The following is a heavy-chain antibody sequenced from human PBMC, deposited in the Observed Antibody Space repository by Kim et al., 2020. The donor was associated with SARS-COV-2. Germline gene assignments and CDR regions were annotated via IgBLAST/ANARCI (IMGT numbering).Heavy chain of an antibody. Sequence: ASVKVSCKASGYTFTSYDINWVRQATGQGLEWMGWMNPNSGNTGYAQKFQGRVTMTRNTTISTAYMELSSLRSEDTAVYYCARACKVAYSSSWSINYYYGMDVWGQGTTVTVSS. D-gene: IGHD6-13*01. V-gene: IGHV1-8*01. CDR1: GYTFTSYD. CDR2: MNPNSGNT. J-gene: IGHJ6*02. CDR3: ARACKVAYSSSWSINYYYGMDV.